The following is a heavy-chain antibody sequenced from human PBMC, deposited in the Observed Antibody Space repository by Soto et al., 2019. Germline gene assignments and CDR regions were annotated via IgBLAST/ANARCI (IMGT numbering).Heavy chain of an antibody. Sequence: SETLSLTCTVSGGSISSGDYYWSWIRQPPGKGLEWIGYIYYSGSTYYNPSLKSRVTISVDTSRNQFSLKLSSVTAADTAVYYCAREGEGYCTNGVCYRSRWFDPWGQGTLVTVSS. D-gene: IGHD2-8*01. CDR1: GGSISSGDYY. J-gene: IGHJ5*02. V-gene: IGHV4-30-4*01. CDR3: AREGEGYCTNGVCYRSRWFDP. CDR2: IYYSGST.